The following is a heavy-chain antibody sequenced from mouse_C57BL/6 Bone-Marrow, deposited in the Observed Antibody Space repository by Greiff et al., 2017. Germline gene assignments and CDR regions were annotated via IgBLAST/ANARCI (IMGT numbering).Heavy chain of an antibody. Sequence: QVQLQQPGAELVKPGASVKMSCKASGYTFTSYWITWVKQRPGQGLEWIGDIYPGSGSTNYNEKFKRKATLTVDTSSSTAYMQLSRLTSEDSAVYYGARSEGYGYDEGPFAYWGQGTLVTVSA. D-gene: IGHD2-2*01. V-gene: IGHV1-55*01. CDR2: IYPGSGST. CDR3: ARSEGYGYDEGPFAY. J-gene: IGHJ3*01. CDR1: GYTFTSYW.